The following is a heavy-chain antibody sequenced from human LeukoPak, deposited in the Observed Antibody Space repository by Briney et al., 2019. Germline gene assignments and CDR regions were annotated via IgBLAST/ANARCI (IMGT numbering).Heavy chain of an antibody. CDR3: ARDFHSGYYFDY. Sequence: ASVKVSCKASGYTFTGAYLHWVRQAPGRGFEWMGWISPKSGGTKYAPNFQGRVTMTTDTSISTAYLEVSSLKSDDTAVYYCARDFHSGYYFDYWGQGTLVTVSS. V-gene: IGHV1-2*02. J-gene: IGHJ4*02. CDR1: GYTFTGAY. D-gene: IGHD5-12*01. CDR2: ISPKSGGT.